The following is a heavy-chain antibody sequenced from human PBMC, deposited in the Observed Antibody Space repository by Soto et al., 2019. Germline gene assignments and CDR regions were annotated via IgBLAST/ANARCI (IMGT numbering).Heavy chain of an antibody. J-gene: IGHJ4*02. D-gene: IGHD5-12*01. V-gene: IGHV3-33*01. CDR3: ARGGGYSGYDLDY. CDR1: GFTFSSYG. CDR2: IWYDGSNK. Sequence: ESGGGVVQPGRSLRLSCAASGFTFSSYGMHWVRQAPGKGLEWVAVIWYDGSNKYYADSVKGRFTISRDNSKNTLYLQMNSLRAEDTVVYYCARGGGYSGYDLDYWGQGTLVTVSS.